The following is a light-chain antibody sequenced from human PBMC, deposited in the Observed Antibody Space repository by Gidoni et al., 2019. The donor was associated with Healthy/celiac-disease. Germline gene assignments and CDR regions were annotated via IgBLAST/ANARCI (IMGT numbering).Light chain of an antibody. Sequence: EIVLTQSPATLSLSPGERATLSCRASQSVSSYLAWCQQKPGQAPRLLIYDASNRATGIPARLSGSGSGTDFTLTISSLEPEDFAVYYCQQRSNWPPWTFGQGTKVEIK. CDR3: QQRSNWPPWT. CDR2: DAS. CDR1: QSVSSY. J-gene: IGKJ1*01. V-gene: IGKV3-11*01.